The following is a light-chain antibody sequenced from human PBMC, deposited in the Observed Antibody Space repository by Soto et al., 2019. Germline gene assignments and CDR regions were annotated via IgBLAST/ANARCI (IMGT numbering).Light chain of an antibody. CDR1: SSDVGGYNY. CDR2: EVS. V-gene: IGLV2-14*01. Sequence: QSVLTQPASVSGSPGQSITIACTGPSSDVGGYNYVSWFQQHPGKAPKLMIYEVSNRPSGVSNRFSASKSGNTASLTISGLQAEDEATYYCSSYSSSSTLVFGTGTKVTVL. CDR3: SSYSSSSTLV. J-gene: IGLJ1*01.